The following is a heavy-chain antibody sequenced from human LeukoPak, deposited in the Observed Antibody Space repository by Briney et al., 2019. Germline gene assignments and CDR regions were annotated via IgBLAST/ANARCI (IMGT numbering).Heavy chain of an antibody. J-gene: IGHJ6*02. CDR2: INHSGST. D-gene: IGHD2-2*01. CDR3: ARGPRGYCSSTSCYVYYYGMDV. V-gene: IGHV4-34*01. CDR1: GGSFSGYY. Sequence: SETLSLTCAVYGGSFSGYYWSWIRQPPGKGLEWIGEINHSGSTNYNPSLKSRVTISVDTSKNQFSLKLSSVTAAGTAVYYCARGPRGYCSSTSCYVYYYGMDVWGQGTTVTVSS.